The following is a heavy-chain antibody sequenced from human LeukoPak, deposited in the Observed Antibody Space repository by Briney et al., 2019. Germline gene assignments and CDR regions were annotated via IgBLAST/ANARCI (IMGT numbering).Heavy chain of an antibody. Sequence: GGSLRLSCAASRLNFSYYWMTWVRQAAGTEVEGLGGIEKSGSEKCYVASVKGGFTISRDNDDDLVYLQMNSLRVEDTAVYYCARGWGEKGRCRGGTCNNPQFDYWGQGILVTVS. CDR3: ARGWGEKGRCRGGTCNNPQFDY. V-gene: IGHV3-7*01. J-gene: IGHJ4*02. D-gene: IGHD2-15*01. CDR1: RLNFSYYW. CDR2: IEKSGSEK.